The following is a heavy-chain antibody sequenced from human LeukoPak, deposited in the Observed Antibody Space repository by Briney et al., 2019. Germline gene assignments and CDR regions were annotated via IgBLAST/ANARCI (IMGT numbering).Heavy chain of an antibody. J-gene: IGHJ6*03. Sequence: GGSLRLSCAASGFTFDDYGMSWVRQAPGKGLEWVSSISSSSSYIYYADSVKGRFTISRDNAKNSLHLQMNSLRAEDTAVYYCARVRVGVYRYMDVWGKGTTVTISS. D-gene: IGHD6-13*01. CDR2: ISSSSSYI. CDR3: ARVRVGVYRYMDV. V-gene: IGHV3-21*01. CDR1: GFTFDDYG.